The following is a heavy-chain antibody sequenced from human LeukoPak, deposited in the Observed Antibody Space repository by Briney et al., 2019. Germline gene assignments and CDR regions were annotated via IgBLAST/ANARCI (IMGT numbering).Heavy chain of an antibody. CDR1: GFTFSSYS. J-gene: IGHJ4*02. Sequence: GGSLRLSCAASGFTFSSYSMNWVRQAPGKGLEWVANIKQDGSEKYYVDSVKGRFTISRDNAKNSLYLQMNSLRAEDTAVYYCASPLRDGRPFDYWGQGTLVTVSS. D-gene: IGHD3-10*01. CDR2: IKQDGSEK. CDR3: ASPLRDGRPFDY. V-gene: IGHV3-7*01.